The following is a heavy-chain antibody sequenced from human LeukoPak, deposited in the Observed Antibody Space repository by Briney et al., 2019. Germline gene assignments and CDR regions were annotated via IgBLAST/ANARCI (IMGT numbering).Heavy chain of an antibody. CDR1: GGSFSGYY. CDR3: ARAVVVPAAIRSVYYYYYMDV. CDR2: INHSGST. D-gene: IGHD2-2*01. V-gene: IGHV4-34*01. J-gene: IGHJ6*03. Sequence: PSETLSLTCAVYGGSFSGYYWSWIRQPPGKGLEWIGEINHSGSTNYNPSLKSRVTISADTSKNQFSLKLSSVTAADTAVYYCARAVVVPAAIRSVYYYYYMDVWGKGTTVTVSS.